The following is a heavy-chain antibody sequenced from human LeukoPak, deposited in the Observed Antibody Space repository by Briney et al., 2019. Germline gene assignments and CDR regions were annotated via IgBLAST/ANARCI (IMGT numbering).Heavy chain of an antibody. CDR1: GGSISSGGYS. Sequence: SSETLSLTCAVSGGSISSGGYSWSWIRQPPGKGLEWIGYIYHSGSTYYNPSLKSRVTISVDRSKNQFSLKLSSVTAADTAVYYCARASGGSYFFDYWGQGTLVAVSS. CDR3: ARASGGSYFFDY. CDR2: IYHSGST. J-gene: IGHJ4*02. V-gene: IGHV4-30-2*01. D-gene: IGHD1-26*01.